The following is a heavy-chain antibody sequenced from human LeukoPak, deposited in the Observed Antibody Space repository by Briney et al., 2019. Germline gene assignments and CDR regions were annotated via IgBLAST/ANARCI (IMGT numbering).Heavy chain of an antibody. CDR3: ARDFGFSPSSGYSFDY. D-gene: IGHD3-22*01. V-gene: IGHV3-33*01. CDR2: IWYDGSNR. Sequence: GGSLRLSCAASGLXFSRYGIHWVRQAPGKGLEWVAVIWYDGSNRQYVDSVKGRFTISRDNSKNTLYLQMNSLRADDTAVYYCARDFGFSPSSGYSFDYWGQGTLVTVSS. J-gene: IGHJ4*02. CDR1: GLXFSRYG.